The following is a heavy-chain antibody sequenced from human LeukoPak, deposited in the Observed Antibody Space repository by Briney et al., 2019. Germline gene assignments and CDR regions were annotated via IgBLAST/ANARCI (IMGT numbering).Heavy chain of an antibody. Sequence: SSETLSLTCTVSGGTINSGEHYWGWIRQTPGKGLEWIGYIYHNGRTYSNPSLKSRLDLSVDTSKNQFSLKLTSVTVADTALYYCARYYDILPHMDVWGKGTTVTVCS. CDR3: ARYYDILPHMDV. V-gene: IGHV4-30-4*08. D-gene: IGHD3-9*01. CDR1: GGTINSGEHY. J-gene: IGHJ6*03. CDR2: IYHNGRT.